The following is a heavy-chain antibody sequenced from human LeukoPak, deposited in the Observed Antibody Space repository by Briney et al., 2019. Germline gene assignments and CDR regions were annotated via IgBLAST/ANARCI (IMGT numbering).Heavy chain of an antibody. CDR1: GYTFTNYG. CDR2: ISAYNVNT. V-gene: IGHV1-18*01. D-gene: IGHD1-26*01. CDR3: ARDMFSGSYYRFDP. Sequence: ASVKVSCKASGYTFTNYGINWVRQAPGQGLEWMGWISAYNVNTNYAQKLQGRVTMTTDTSTNTAYMELRSLRSDDTAVYYCARDMFSGSYYRFDPWGQGTLVTVSS. J-gene: IGHJ5*02.